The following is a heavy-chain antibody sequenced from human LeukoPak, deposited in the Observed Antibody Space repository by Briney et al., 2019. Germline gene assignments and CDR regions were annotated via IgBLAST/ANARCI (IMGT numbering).Heavy chain of an antibody. CDR2: IYSGGST. CDR1: GFTVSSNY. V-gene: IGHV3-53*01. J-gene: IGHJ4*02. D-gene: IGHD5-24*01. CDR3: ARGKVGDGYNY. Sequence: GGSLRLSCAASGFTVSSNYMSWVRQAPGKGLEWVSVIYSGGSTYYADSVKGRFTISRDNSENTLYLQMNSLRAEDTAVYYCARGKVGDGYNYWGQGTLVTVSS.